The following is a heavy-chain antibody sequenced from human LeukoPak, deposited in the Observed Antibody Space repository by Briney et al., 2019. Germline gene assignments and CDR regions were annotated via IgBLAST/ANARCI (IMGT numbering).Heavy chain of an antibody. CDR3: ARYIRGSGSYYLDY. CDR2: ISAYNGNT. J-gene: IGHJ4*02. CDR1: GYTFTSYG. Sequence: ASVKVSCKASGYTFTSYGISWVRQAPGQGLEWMGWISAYNGNTNYAQKLQGRVTMTTDTSTSTAYMELRSLRSDDTAVYYCARYIRGSGSYYLDYWGQGTLVTVCS. V-gene: IGHV1-18*01. D-gene: IGHD3-10*01.